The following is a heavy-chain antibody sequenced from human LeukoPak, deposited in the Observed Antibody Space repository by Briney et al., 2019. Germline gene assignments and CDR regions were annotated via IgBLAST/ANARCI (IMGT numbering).Heavy chain of an antibody. CDR3: AKEGSSGWPPFDY. CDR1: GFTFSGSA. V-gene: IGHV3-73*01. J-gene: IGHJ4*02. D-gene: IGHD6-19*01. Sequence: GGSLRLSCAASGFTFSGSAMHCVRQASGKGLEWVGRIRSKANSYATAYAASVKGRFTISRDNSKNTVYLQMNSLRAEDTAVYYCAKEGSSGWPPFDYWGQGTLVTVSS. CDR2: IRSKANSYAT.